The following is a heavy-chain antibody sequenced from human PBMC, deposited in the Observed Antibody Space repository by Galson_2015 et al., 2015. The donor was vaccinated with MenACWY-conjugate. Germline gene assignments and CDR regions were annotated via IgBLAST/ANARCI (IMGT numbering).Heavy chain of an antibody. J-gene: IGHJ3*02. CDR1: GFTFSSYG. Sequence: SLRLSCAASGFTFSSYGMHWVRQAPGKGLEWVAVIWYDGSNKYYADSVKGRFTTSRDNSKNTLYLQMNSLRAEDTVVYYCAREVTYYYGSGSYGAFDIWGQGTMVTVSS. CDR2: IWYDGSNK. D-gene: IGHD3-10*01. CDR3: AREVTYYYGSGSYGAFDI. V-gene: IGHV3-33*01.